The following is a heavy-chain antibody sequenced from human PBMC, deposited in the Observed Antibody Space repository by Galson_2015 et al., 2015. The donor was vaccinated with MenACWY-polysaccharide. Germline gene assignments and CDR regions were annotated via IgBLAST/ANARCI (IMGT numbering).Heavy chain of an antibody. V-gene: IGHV3-7*01. CDR3: ARGRYGMDV. J-gene: IGHJ6*02. Sequence: SLRLSCAASGFKFSNYWMTWVRQAPGKGLEWVANIKKDGSEKHYVDSVKGRFTISRDNALYLQMNSLRAEDTAVYFCARGRYGMDVWGQGTTATVSS. CDR1: GFKFSNYW. CDR2: IKKDGSEK.